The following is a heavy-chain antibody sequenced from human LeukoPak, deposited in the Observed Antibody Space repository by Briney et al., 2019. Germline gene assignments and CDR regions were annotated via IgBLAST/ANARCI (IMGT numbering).Heavy chain of an antibody. CDR2: IYYSGST. Sequence: PSETLSLTCTVSGGSISSSSSYWGWIRQPPGKGLEWIGRIYYSGSTYYHPSLKTRFTITVHTHKNQFALKLSSVPAADTSVYYCARHDYSTNWFDPWGQGTLVTVSS. V-gene: IGHV4-39*01. D-gene: IGHD4-11*01. CDR1: GGSISSSSSY. CDR3: ARHDYSTNWFDP. J-gene: IGHJ5*02.